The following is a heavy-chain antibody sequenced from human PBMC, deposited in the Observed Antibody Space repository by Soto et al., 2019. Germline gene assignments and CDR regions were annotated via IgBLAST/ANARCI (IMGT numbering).Heavy chain of an antibody. Sequence: PSETLSLTCTVSGGSISSGGYYWSWIRQHPGKGPEWIGYIYYSGSTYYNPSLKSRVTISVDTSKNQFSLKLSSVTAADTAVYYCATSTGGGYYDSNDPQWFDPWGQGTLVTVSS. V-gene: IGHV4-31*03. CDR3: ATSTGGGYYDSNDPQWFDP. D-gene: IGHD3-22*01. J-gene: IGHJ5*02. CDR1: GGSISSGGYY. CDR2: IYYSGST.